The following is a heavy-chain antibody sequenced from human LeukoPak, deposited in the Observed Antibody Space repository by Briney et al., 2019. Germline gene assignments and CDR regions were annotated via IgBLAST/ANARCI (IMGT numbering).Heavy chain of an antibody. D-gene: IGHD3-22*01. CDR3: ARDFIHRSGEAGY. CDR2: IYSGGRT. J-gene: IGHJ4*02. Sequence: GGSLRLSCAVSGFIVSSNYMTWVRQAPGKGLEWVSVIYSGGRTYYADSVKGRFTTSRDNSKNTLYLQMNSLRAEDTAVYYCARDFIHRSGEAGYWGQGTLVTVSS. V-gene: IGHV3-66*01. CDR1: GFIVSSNY.